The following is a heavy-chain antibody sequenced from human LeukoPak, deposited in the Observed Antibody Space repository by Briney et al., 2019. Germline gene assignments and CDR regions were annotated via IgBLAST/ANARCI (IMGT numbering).Heavy chain of an antibody. J-gene: IGHJ3*02. CDR2: ISSSGSTI. D-gene: IGHD2-2*01. CDR3: ARGSRDAFDI. CDR1: GFTFRRYE. V-gene: IGHV3-48*03. Sequence: GGSLRLSCAASGFTFRRYEMNWVREAPGKGLEWVSYISSSGSTIYHADSVKGRFTISRDNAKNSLYLQMNGLRVEDTAVYYCARGSRDAFDIWGQGTMVSVSS.